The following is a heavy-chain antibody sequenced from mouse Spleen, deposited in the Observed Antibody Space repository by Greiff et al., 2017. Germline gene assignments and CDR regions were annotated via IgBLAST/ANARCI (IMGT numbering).Heavy chain of an antibody. D-gene: IGHD2-4*01. CDR1: GYSITSGYY. CDR3: ARGGLRHGSWFAY. Sequence: EVKLVESGPGLVKPSQSLSLTCSVTGYSITSGYYWNWIRQFPGNKLEWMGYISYDGSNNYNPSLKNRISITRDTSKNQFFLKLNSVTTEDTATYYCARGGLRHGSWFAYWGQGTLVTVSA. V-gene: IGHV3-6*01. CDR2: ISYDGSN. J-gene: IGHJ3*01.